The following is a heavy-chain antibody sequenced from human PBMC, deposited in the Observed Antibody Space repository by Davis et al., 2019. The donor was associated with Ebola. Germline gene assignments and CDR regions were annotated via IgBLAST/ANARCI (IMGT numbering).Heavy chain of an antibody. J-gene: IGHJ2*01. D-gene: IGHD4/OR15-4a*01. Sequence: GGSLRLSCAASRFTFSSYSMNWVRQAPGKGLDWVSSISSSGSYIYYVDSVKGRFTISRDNAKNSLYLQMNSLRAEDTAVYYCARDRLTAPLWYFDLWGRGTLVTVSS. V-gene: IGHV3-21*01. CDR1: RFTFSSYS. CDR3: ARDRLTAPLWYFDL. CDR2: ISSSGSYI.